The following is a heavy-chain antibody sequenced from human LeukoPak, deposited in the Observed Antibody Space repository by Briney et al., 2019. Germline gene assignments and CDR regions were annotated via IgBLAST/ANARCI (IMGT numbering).Heavy chain of an antibody. J-gene: IGHJ6*03. CDR1: GFTFSSYA. V-gene: IGHV3-30*04. CDR3: ARDAAASAVAGTNYYYYMDV. D-gene: IGHD6-19*01. CDR2: ISYDGSNK. Sequence: GGSLRLSCAASGFTFSSYAMHWVRQAPGKGLEWVAVISYDGSNKYYADSVKGRFTISRDNSKNTLYLQMNSLRAEDTAVYYCARDAAASAVAGTNYYYYMDVWGKGTTVTVSS.